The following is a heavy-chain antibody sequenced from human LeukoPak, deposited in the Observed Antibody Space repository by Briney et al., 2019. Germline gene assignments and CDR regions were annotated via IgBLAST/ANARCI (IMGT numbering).Heavy chain of an antibody. CDR3: ARRRGGSGAYYVDY. D-gene: IGHD3-10*01. CDR1: GFTFSSFY. V-gene: IGHV5-51*01. J-gene: IGHJ4*02. Sequence: GESLKIPCKGSGFTFSSFYIAWVRQMPGKGLQWLGIIYPYDSDTRYGPSFQGQVTISVDMSISTAYLQWNSLKASDTAIYYCARRRGGSGAYYVDYWGQGTLVTVSS. CDR2: IYPYDSDT.